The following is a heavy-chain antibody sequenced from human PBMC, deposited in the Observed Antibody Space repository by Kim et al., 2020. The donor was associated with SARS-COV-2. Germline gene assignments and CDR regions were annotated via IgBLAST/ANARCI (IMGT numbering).Heavy chain of an antibody. V-gene: IGHV3-23*03. D-gene: IGHD4-17*01. CDR1: GFTFSSYA. CDR2: IYSGGSST. Sequence: GGSLRLSCAASGFTFSSYAMSWVRQAPGKGLEWVSVIYSGGSSTYYADSVKGRFTISRDNSKNTLYLQMNSLRAEDTAVYYCAKLSWVEYGDYGYFDYWGQGTLVTVSS. CDR3: AKLSWVEYGDYGYFDY. J-gene: IGHJ4*02.